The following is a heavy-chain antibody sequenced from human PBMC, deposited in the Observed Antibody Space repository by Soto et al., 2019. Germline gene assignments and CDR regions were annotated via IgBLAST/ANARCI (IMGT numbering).Heavy chain of an antibody. CDR1: GFTFSSWS. D-gene: IGHD6-25*01. CDR2: MSSTSSTI. V-gene: IGHV3-48*02. J-gene: IGHJ4*02. Sequence: PGGSLRLSCAASGFTFSSWSMNGVRQAPVKGLEWLSYMSSTSSTIYYADSVKGRFTISRDNAKNSLYLQMNSLRDEDTAVYYCASWPDAADYWGQGTLVTVSS. CDR3: ASWPDAADY.